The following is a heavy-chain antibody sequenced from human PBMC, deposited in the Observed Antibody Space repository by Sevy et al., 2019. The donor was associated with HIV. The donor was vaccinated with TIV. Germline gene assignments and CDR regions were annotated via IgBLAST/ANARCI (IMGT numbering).Heavy chain of an antibody. CDR2: ISGSGGST. Sequence: GGSLRLSCAASGFTFSSYAMNWVRQAPGKGLEWVSAISGSGGSTYYADSVKGRFTISRDNSKNTLYLQMNSLRAEDTAVYYCDRSQWLVWDAFDIWGQGTMVTVSS. CDR1: GFTFSSYA. V-gene: IGHV3-23*01. J-gene: IGHJ3*02. CDR3: DRSQWLVWDAFDI. D-gene: IGHD6-19*01.